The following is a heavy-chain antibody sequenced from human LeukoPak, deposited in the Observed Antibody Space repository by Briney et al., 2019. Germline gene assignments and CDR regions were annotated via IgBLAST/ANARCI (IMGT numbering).Heavy chain of an antibody. D-gene: IGHD3-22*01. J-gene: IGHJ5*02. CDR1: GFIFNNYA. CDR3: AKDRDISGRWAVP. CDR2: ISWNSGTI. V-gene: IGHV3-9*01. Sequence: GGSLRLSCAGSGFIFNNYAMHWVRQPPGKGLEWVSGISWNSGTIDYADSVRGRFTISRDNSKNTLYLQMNSLRVEDTAVYYCAKDRDISGRWAVPWGQGTLVTVSS.